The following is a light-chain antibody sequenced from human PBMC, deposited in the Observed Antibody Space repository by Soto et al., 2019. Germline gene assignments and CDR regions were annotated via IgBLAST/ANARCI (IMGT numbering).Light chain of an antibody. CDR2: DVS. CDR3: TSYSITSALEV. Sequence: QSALTQLASVSGSPGQSITISCTGTRSDVGDYNLVSWYQQHPGKAPKLIIFDVSDRPSGVSDRFSGSKSGNTASLTISGLQAEDEADYYCTSYSITSALEVFGGGTKLTV. CDR1: RSDVGDYNL. V-gene: IGLV2-14*03. J-gene: IGLJ3*02.